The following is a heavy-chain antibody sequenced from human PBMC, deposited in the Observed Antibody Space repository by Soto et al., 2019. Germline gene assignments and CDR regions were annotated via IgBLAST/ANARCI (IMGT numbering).Heavy chain of an antibody. CDR2: IFHSGST. CDR1: GASITSGDYY. CDR3: ARAPSGDYLDS. J-gene: IGHJ4*02. V-gene: IGHV4-30-4*01. Sequence: SETLSLTCTVSGASITSGDYYWSWIRQPPGKGLEWIGYIFHSGSTYYNPSLRSRVTISVDTSKKQFSLKQSSVTAADTAVYYCARAPSGDYLDSWGQGTLVTVSS. D-gene: IGHD4-17*01.